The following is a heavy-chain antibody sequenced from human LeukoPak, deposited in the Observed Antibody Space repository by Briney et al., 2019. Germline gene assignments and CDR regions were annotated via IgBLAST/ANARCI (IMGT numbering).Heavy chain of an antibody. V-gene: IGHV3-48*03. D-gene: IGHD1-14*01. CDR3: AKGITY. CDR2: ISRSDSTI. J-gene: IGHJ4*02. Sequence: GGSLRLSCAASGFTFSSYEMNWVRQAPGKGLECVSYISRSDSTIYYADSVKGRFTISRENAKNSLYLQMNSLRAEDTAIYYCAKGITYWGQGTLVTVSS. CDR1: GFTFSSYE.